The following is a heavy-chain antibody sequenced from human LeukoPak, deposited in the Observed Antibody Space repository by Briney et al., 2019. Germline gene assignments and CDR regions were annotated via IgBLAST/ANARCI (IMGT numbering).Heavy chain of an antibody. D-gene: IGHD5-18*01. Sequence: PSETLSLTCTVSGGSISSYYWSWIRQPPGKGLEWIGYIYYSGSTYYNPSLKSRVTTSVDTSKNQFSLKLSSVTAADTAVYYCARDRRSYGIDWGQGTLVTVSS. CDR3: ARDRRSYGID. V-gene: IGHV4-59*12. CDR1: GGSISSYY. CDR2: IYYSGST. J-gene: IGHJ4*02.